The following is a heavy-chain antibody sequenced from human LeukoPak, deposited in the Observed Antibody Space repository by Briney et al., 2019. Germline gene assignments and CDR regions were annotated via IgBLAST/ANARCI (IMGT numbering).Heavy chain of an antibody. D-gene: IGHD2-2*01. V-gene: IGHV1-18*01. CDR3: ARSTPYIVVVPAAPTFDY. J-gene: IGHJ4*02. CDR1: GYTFTSYG. Sequence: ASVKVSCKASGYTFTSYGISWVRQAPGQGLEWMGWISAYNGNTNYAQKLQGKVTMTTDTSTSTAYMELRSLRSDDTAVYYCARSTPYIVVVPAAPTFDYWGQGTLVTVSS. CDR2: ISAYNGNT.